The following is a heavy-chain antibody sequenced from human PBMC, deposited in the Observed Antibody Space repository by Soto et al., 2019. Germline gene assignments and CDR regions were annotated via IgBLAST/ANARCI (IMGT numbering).Heavy chain of an antibody. J-gene: IGHJ4*02. CDR3: ARPYGSGSYYKGPLDY. CDR1: GGSVSSGSYY. Sequence: QVQLQESGPGLVKPSETLSLTCTVSGGSVSSGSYYWSWIRQPPGKGLEWIGYIYYSGSTNYNPSLKSRVTISVDTSKNQFSLKLSSVTAADTAAYYCARPYGSGSYYKGPLDYWGQGTLVTVSS. CDR2: IYYSGST. V-gene: IGHV4-61*01. D-gene: IGHD3-10*01.